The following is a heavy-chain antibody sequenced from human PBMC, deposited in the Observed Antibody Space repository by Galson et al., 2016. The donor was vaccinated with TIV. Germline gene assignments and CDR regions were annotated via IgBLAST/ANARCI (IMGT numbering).Heavy chain of an antibody. D-gene: IGHD1-26*01. Sequence: SVKVSCKASGATFRNNAISWVRQAPGQGLEWMGGITAIFGTANYAQKFQGRVTITADESTSTAYMELNSLRSEDTAVYYCVSERRSYGPRGSLGYWGQGTLVTVSS. CDR1: GATFRNNA. CDR2: ITAIFGTA. J-gene: IGHJ4*02. CDR3: VSERRSYGPRGSLGY. V-gene: IGHV1-69*13.